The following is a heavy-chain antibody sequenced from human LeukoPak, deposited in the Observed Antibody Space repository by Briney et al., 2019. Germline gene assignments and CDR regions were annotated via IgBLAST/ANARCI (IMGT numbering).Heavy chain of an antibody. CDR3: ARIGGSYSLDY. J-gene: IGHJ4*02. CDR1: GYTFTSYY. Sequence: ASVKVSCKAPGYTFTSYYMHWVRQAPGQGLEWMGIINPSGGSTSYAQKFQGKVTMTRDTSTSTVYMELSSLRSEDTAVYYCARIGGSYSLDYWGQGTMVTVSS. CDR2: INPSGGST. D-gene: IGHD1-26*01. V-gene: IGHV1-46*03.